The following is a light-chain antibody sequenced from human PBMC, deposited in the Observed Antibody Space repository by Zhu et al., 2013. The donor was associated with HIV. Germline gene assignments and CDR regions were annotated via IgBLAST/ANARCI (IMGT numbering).Light chain of an antibody. CDR3: QQYDTPPQT. J-gene: IGKJ1*01. CDR2: GAS. CDR1: QSVSSSY. V-gene: IGKV3-20*01. Sequence: EIVLTQSPGTLSLSPGERATLSCRASQSVSSSYLAWYQQKPGQAPRLLIYGASTRATGIPDRFSASGSGTDFALTISRLEPEDFAVYYCQQYDTPPQTFGQGTKVEIK.